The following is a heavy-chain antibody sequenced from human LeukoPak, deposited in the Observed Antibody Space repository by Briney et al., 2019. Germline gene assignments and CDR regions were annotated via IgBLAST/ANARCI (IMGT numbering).Heavy chain of an antibody. D-gene: IGHD3-3*01. Sequence: GGSLRLSCAASGLTFSCYAMSWVRQAPGKGLEGVPGISGRGGSTYYADSVKGRFTISRDNSKTTLYLQMNSLRAEDTAVYYCAKDSVEWLYYFDYWGQGTLVTVSS. J-gene: IGHJ4*02. V-gene: IGHV3-23*01. CDR3: AKDSVEWLYYFDY. CDR1: GLTFSCYA. CDR2: ISGRGGST.